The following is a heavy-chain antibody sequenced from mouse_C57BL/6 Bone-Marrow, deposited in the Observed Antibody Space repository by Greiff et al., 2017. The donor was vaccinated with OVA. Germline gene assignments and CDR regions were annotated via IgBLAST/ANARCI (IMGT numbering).Heavy chain of an antibody. J-gene: IGHJ1*03. CDR3: AFYYGSSYRYFDV. V-gene: IGHV1-39*01. CDR1: GYSFTDYN. Sequence: EVQLQQSGPELVTPGASVKISCKASGYSFTDYNMNWVQQSNGKSLEWIGVINPNYGTTSYNQKFKGKATLNVEQAYSTAYMQLNSMTSDESAIYYCAFYYGSSYRYFDVWGTGTTVTVSS. D-gene: IGHD1-1*01. CDR2: INPNYGTT.